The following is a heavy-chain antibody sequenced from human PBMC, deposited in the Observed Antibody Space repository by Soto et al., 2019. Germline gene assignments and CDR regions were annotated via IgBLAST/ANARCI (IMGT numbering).Heavy chain of an antibody. CDR1: GFTFSSSD. CDR3: VREGRSGAWNDWYFDL. J-gene: IGHJ2*01. V-gene: IGHV3-13*01. Sequence: EVQLVESGGGLVQPGESLRLSCAASGFTFSSSDMHWVRQAPGKGLEWVSAIGTIDDTYYPGSVKGRFTISRENAKNALYLQMNSLTAGDTAVYYCVREGRSGAWNDWYFDLWGRCTLVTVSS. CDR2: IGTIDDT. D-gene: IGHD2-21*02.